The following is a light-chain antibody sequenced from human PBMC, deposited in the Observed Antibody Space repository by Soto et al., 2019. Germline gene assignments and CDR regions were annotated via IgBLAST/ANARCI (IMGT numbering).Light chain of an antibody. CDR1: QGISSY. Sequence: RSPSSFSASTGDRVTITCRASQGISSYLAWYQQKPGKAPKLLIYAASTSQSGVPSRFSGSGSGTDFTLTISSLQPEDFATYYCQQSYSTPRTFGQGTKVDIK. J-gene: IGKJ1*01. V-gene: IGKV1-8*01. CDR3: QQSYSTPRT. CDR2: AAS.